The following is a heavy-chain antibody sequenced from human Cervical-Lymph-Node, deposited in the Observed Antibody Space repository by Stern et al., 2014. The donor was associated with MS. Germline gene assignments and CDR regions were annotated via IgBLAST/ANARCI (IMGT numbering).Heavy chain of an antibody. CDR3: ARAQSDYDEGDYFDS. CDR1: GGSISSYY. CDR2: IHYSGNT. V-gene: IGHV4-59*01. J-gene: IGHJ4*02. Sequence: QVQLQESGPGLVKPSETLSLTCTVSGGSISSYYWSWIRLPPGKGLEWIGYIHYSGNTDYKPSLKRRVTVSVDTSKNQFSMQLRSVTAADTAVYYCARAQSDYDEGDYFDSWGQGTLVTVSS. D-gene: IGHD4-17*01.